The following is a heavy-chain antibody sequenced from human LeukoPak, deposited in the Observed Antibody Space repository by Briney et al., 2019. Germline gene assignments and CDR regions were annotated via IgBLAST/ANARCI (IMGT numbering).Heavy chain of an antibody. V-gene: IGHV3-48*04. D-gene: IGHD1-26*01. Sequence: GGSLRLSCAASGFTFSSYSMNWVRQAPGKGLEWVSYISSSSTIYYADSVKGRFTISRDNAKNSLYLQMNSLRAEDTAVYYCAREDSGRYTVDYWGQGTMVTVSS. CDR3: AREDSGRYTVDY. J-gene: IGHJ4*02. CDR1: GFTFSSYS. CDR2: ISSSSTI.